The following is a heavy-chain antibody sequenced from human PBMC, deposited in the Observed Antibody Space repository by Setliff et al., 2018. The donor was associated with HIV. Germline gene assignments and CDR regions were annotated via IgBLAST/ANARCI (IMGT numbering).Heavy chain of an antibody. D-gene: IGHD3-16*01. Sequence: GASVKVSCKTSGYPFTKYGIIWVRQAPGQGLEWVGLISAFSSNTNSAQKVQGRVTMTTDTSTTTAYMELRSLRSEDTAAYYCARVPQDTYNYPFSYSYYMDVWGKGTTVTVSS. CDR3: ARVPQDTYNYPFSYSYYMDV. CDR2: ISAFSSNT. CDR1: GYPFTKYG. J-gene: IGHJ6*03. V-gene: IGHV1-18*01.